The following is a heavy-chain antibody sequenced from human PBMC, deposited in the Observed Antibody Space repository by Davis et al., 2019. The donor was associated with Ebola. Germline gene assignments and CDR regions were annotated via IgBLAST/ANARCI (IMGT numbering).Heavy chain of an antibody. CDR3: ARRTYYYDSSGQRPTYYFDY. D-gene: IGHD3-22*01. Sequence: SVKVSCKASGGTFSSYAISWVRQAPGQGLEWMGGIIPIFGTANYAQKFQGRVTITADESTSTVYMELSSLKASDTAMYYCARRTYYYDSSGQRPTYYFDYWGQGTLVTVSS. CDR1: GGTFSSYA. V-gene: IGHV1-69*13. CDR2: IIPIFGTA. J-gene: IGHJ4*02.